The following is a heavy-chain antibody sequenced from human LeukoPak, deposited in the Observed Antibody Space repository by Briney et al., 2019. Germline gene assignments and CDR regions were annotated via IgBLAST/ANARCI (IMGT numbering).Heavy chain of an antibody. CDR3: ARGRGHDY. J-gene: IGHJ4*02. CDR1: GYSISSGDYY. Sequence: SETLSLTCTVSGYSISSGDYYWSWIRQPPGKALEWIGYIYYSGTTYYNPSLKSRVTISVDTSKNQFSLNLNSVTAADTAVYYCARGRGHDYWGQGTLVTVSS. V-gene: IGHV4-30-4*01. CDR2: IYYSGTT.